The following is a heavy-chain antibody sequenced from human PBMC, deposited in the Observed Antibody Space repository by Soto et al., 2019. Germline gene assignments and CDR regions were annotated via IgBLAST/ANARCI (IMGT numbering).Heavy chain of an antibody. J-gene: IGHJ6*02. CDR1: GGSITSSFY. V-gene: IGHV4-39*01. Sequence: QLQLQESGPGLVKPSETLSLSCTVSGGSITSSFYWGWIRQPPGKGLEWIGSIYGTGNTYYNPSLKGRVTISVDTSKNQFSLNLISVTAADTAVYYCRSSSRYSTDVWGQGATVTVSS. D-gene: IGHD6-13*01. CDR3: RSSSRYSTDV. CDR2: IYGTGNT.